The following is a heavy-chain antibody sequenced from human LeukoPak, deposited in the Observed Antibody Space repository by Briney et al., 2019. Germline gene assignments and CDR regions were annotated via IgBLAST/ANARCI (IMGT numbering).Heavy chain of an antibody. Sequence: SETLSLTCAVYGGSFSGYYWSLTRQPPGKGLEWIGEINHSGSTNYNPSLKSRVTISVDTSKNQFSLKLSSVTAADTAVYYCARRGDILTGYYAGFDPWGQGTLVTVSS. CDR3: ARRGDILTGYYAGFDP. D-gene: IGHD3-9*01. J-gene: IGHJ5*02. V-gene: IGHV4-34*01. CDR1: GGSFSGYY. CDR2: INHSGST.